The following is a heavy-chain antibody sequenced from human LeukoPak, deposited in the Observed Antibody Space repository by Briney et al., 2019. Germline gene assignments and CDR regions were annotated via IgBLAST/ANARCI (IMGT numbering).Heavy chain of an antibody. Sequence: GRSLRLSCAASGFTFSSYGMHWVRQAPGKGLEWVAVISYGGSNKYYADSVKGRFTISRDNSKNTLYLQMNSLRAEDTAVYYCAKDRGYSYGGDFDYWGQGTLVTVSS. V-gene: IGHV3-30*18. J-gene: IGHJ4*02. CDR3: AKDRGYSYGGDFDY. CDR1: GFTFSSYG. CDR2: ISYGGSNK. D-gene: IGHD5-18*01.